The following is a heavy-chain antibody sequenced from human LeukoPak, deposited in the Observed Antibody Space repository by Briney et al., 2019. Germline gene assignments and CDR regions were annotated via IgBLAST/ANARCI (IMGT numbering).Heavy chain of an antibody. J-gene: IGHJ3*02. Sequence: SETLSLTCTVSGDSISSGDYYWSWIRQPAGKGLEWIGRISSSGSTNYNPSLKSRVTISVDTSKNQFSLKLSTVTAADTAVYYCARVGGSGYYPFDIWGQGTMVTVSS. V-gene: IGHV4-61*02. D-gene: IGHD3-22*01. CDR2: ISSSGST. CDR3: ARVGGSGYYPFDI. CDR1: GDSISSGDYY.